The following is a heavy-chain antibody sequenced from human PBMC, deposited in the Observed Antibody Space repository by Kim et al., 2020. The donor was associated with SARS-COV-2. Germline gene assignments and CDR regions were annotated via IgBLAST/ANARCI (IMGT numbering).Heavy chain of an antibody. Sequence: GGSLRLSCVGSGFSFSNYAMSWVRQAPGKGLEWVSGIKRGGGFTEYADSVKGRFTISRDNSKNTLYLQMNGLRVEDTAVYYCAKQIDGISCTFDSWGQGSLVSVSS. CDR1: GFSFSNYA. CDR2: IKRGGGFT. V-gene: IGHV3-23*01. D-gene: IGHD2-21*01. J-gene: IGHJ4*02. CDR3: AKQIDGISCTFDS.